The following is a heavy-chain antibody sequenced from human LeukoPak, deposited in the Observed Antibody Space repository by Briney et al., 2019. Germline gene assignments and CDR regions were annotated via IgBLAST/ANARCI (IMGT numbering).Heavy chain of an antibody. CDR3: ARQMNTVTTDVPRGEAAMVSNWFDP. CDR1: GSRFTSYW. D-gene: IGHD4-17*01. Sequence: GESLKISCKGSGSRFTSYWIGWGRQMPGKGLEGMGIIYPGDADTRYSPSFKGQVTISADKSISTAYLQWSSLKASDTAMYYCARQMNTVTTDVPRGEAAMVSNWFDPWGQGTLVTVSS. CDR2: IYPGDADT. V-gene: IGHV5-51*01. J-gene: IGHJ5*02.